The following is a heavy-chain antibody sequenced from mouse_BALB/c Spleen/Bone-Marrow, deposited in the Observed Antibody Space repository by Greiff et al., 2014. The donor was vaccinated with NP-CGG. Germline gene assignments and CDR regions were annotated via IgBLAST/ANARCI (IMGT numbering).Heavy chain of an antibody. V-gene: IGHV1-5*01. J-gene: IGHJ4*01. CDR1: GYSFTSYW. CDR3: TIYRYDEDAMDY. Sequence: EVQRVESGTVLARPGASVKMSCKASGYSFTSYWMHWVKRRPGQGLEWIGAIYPGNSDISYNQKFKGKAKLTAVTSASTAYMELSSLTNEDSAVYYCTIYRYDEDAMDYWGQGTSVTVSS. CDR2: IYPGNSDI. D-gene: IGHD2-14*01.